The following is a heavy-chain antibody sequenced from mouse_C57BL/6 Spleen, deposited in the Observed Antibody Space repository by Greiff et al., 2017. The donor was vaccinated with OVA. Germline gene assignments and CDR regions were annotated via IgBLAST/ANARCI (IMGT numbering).Heavy chain of an antibody. V-gene: IGHV1-53*01. D-gene: IGHD2-2*01. CDR1: GYTFTSYW. Sequence: QVQLQQPGAELVKPGASVKLSCKASGYTFTSYWMHWVKQRPGQGLEWIGNINPSNGGTNYNEKFKSKATLTVDKTYSTTYMQLSSLTSEDSAVYYCARAVTTNCFDYWGQGTTLTVSS. CDR2: INPSNGGT. J-gene: IGHJ2*01. CDR3: ARAVTTNCFDY.